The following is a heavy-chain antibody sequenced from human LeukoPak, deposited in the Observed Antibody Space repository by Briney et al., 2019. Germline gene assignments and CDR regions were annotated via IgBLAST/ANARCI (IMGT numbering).Heavy chain of an antibody. V-gene: IGHV3-7*02. CDR2: IKQDGSEK. CDR1: RFTFSNYW. J-gene: IGHJ4*02. CDR3: ASVNGYYSGSFDF. D-gene: IGHD1-26*01. Sequence: GGSLRLSCAASRFTFSNYWMSWVRQAPGKGLEWVANIKQDGSEKYYVDSVKGRFTISRDNARNSLYLQMNSLRAEDTAVYYCASVNGYYSGSFDFWGQGTLVTVSS.